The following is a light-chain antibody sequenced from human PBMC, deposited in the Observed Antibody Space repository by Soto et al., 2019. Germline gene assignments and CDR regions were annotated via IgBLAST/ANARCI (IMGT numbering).Light chain of an antibody. J-gene: IGKJ1*01. CDR2: AAS. CDR1: QIISTY. Sequence: DIQMTQSPSSLSASVGDRVTITCRASQIISTYLNWYQQRAGLAPRLLIYAASSLQSGVPPRFSGSGSGTDFTLTITSLQPEDFATYYCQQSGDTPPWTFGQGTKVDIK. V-gene: IGKV1-39*01. CDR3: QQSGDTPPWT.